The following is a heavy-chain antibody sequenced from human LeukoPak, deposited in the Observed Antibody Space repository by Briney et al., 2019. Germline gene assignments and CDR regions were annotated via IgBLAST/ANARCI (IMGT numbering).Heavy chain of an antibody. J-gene: IGHJ6*02. CDR2: INHSGST. Sequence: NSSETLSLTCAVYGGSFSGNYWNWIRQPPGKGLEWIGEINHSGSTNYNPSLKSRVTISVDTSKNQFSLKLSSVTAADTAVYYCARGTGTLVYYQYGLDVWGQGTTVTVSS. D-gene: IGHD1-1*01. CDR1: GGSFSGNY. CDR3: ARGTGTLVYYQYGLDV. V-gene: IGHV4-34*01.